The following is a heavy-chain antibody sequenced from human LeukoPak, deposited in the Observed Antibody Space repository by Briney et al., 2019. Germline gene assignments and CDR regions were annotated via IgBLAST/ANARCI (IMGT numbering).Heavy chain of an antibody. Sequence: GSLSLSCAASGFTFSSYAMHWVRQAPGKGLEWVAVISYDGSNKYYADSVKGRFTISRDNSKNTLYLQMRSLRVEDTAVYYCAKDQYYAPGSPSDYWGQGALVIVSS. V-gene: IGHV3-30-3*01. J-gene: IGHJ4*02. CDR3: AKDQYYAPGSPSDY. CDR2: ISYDGSNK. D-gene: IGHD3-10*01. CDR1: GFTFSSYA.